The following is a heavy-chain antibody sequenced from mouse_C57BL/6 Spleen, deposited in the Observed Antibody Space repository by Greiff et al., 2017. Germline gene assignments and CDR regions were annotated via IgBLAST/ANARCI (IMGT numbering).Heavy chain of an antibody. CDR1: GYAFSSSW. CDR3: ARWNYYGSSPSAY. Sequence: VMLQQSGPELVKPGASVKISCKASGYAFSSSWMNWVKQRPGKGLEWIGRIYPGDGDTNYNGKFKGKATLTADKSSSTAYMQLSSLTSEDSAVYFCARWNYYGSSPSAYWGQGTLVTVSA. CDR2: IYPGDGDT. J-gene: IGHJ3*01. D-gene: IGHD1-1*01. V-gene: IGHV1-82*01.